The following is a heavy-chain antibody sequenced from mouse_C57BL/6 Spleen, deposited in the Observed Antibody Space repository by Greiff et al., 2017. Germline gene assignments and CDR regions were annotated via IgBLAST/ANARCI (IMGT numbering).Heavy chain of an antibody. CDR3: AREMITTSYYYAMDY. CDR1: GFTFSSYA. CDR2: ISDGGSYT. D-gene: IGHD2-4*01. Sequence: VQLKESGGGLVKPGGSLKLSCAASGFTFSSYAMSWVRQTPEKRLEWVATISDGGSYTYYPDNVKGRFTISRDNAKNNLYLQMSHLKSEDTAMYYCAREMITTSYYYAMDYWGQGTSVTVSS. V-gene: IGHV5-4*01. J-gene: IGHJ4*01.